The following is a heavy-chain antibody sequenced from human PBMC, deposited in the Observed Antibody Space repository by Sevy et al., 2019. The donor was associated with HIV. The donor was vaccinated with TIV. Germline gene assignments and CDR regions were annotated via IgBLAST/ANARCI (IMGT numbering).Heavy chain of an antibody. CDR2: INQDGSVK. CDR3: VKAIAKDGSF. J-gene: IGHJ4*02. Sequence: GGSLRLSCVASGFSLNNYWMNWVRQAPGKGLEWVANINQDGSVKYYVDSVKGRFTISRDNARKLVFLQMISLRVDDSALYYCVKAIAKDGSFWGQGTLATVSS. V-gene: IGHV3-7*01. D-gene: IGHD6-13*01. CDR1: GFSLNNYW.